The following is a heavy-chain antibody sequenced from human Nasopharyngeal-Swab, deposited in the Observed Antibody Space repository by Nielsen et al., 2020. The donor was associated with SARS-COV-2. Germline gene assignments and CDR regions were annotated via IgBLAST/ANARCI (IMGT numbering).Heavy chain of an antibody. D-gene: IGHD4-11*01. V-gene: IGHV3-21*01. CDR2: ICSSSSYI. CDR1: GFTFSSYS. J-gene: IGHJ4*02. Sequence: GESLKISCAASGFTFSSYSMNWVRQAPGKGLEWVSSICSSSSYIYYADSVKGRFTISRDNAKNSLYLQMNSLRAEDTAVYYCASGAVTTEFDYWGQGTLVTVSS. CDR3: ASGAVTTEFDY.